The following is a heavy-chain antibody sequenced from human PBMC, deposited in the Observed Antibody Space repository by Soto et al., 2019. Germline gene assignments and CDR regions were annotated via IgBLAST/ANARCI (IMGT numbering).Heavy chain of an antibody. CDR3: ARYHLYGFWSGYYARNWFDP. CDR2: ISAHNRNT. D-gene: IGHD3-3*01. CDR1: GYTFTSYG. J-gene: IGHJ5*02. V-gene: IGHV1-18*04. Sequence: ASLKASCKASGYTFTSYGISWVRQAPGQGLEWMGWISAHNRNTNYAQKLQGRVTMTTDTSTSTAYMELGSLRSDDTAVYYCARYHLYGFWSGYYARNWFDPWGQGTLVTVSS.